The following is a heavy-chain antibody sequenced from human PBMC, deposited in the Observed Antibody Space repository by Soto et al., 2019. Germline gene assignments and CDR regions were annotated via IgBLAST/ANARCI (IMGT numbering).Heavy chain of an antibody. CDR3: ARNKRGYYDSSGYYTAPFDY. CDR2: IYYSGST. CDR1: CGSISSGGYY. V-gene: IGHV4-31*03. Sequence: KPSETLSLTCTVSCGSISSGGYYWSWIRQHPGKGLEWIGYIYYSGSTYYNPSLKSRVTISVDTSKNQFSLKLSSVTAADTAVYYCARNKRGYYDSSGYYTAPFDYWGQGTLVTVSS. D-gene: IGHD3-22*01. J-gene: IGHJ4*02.